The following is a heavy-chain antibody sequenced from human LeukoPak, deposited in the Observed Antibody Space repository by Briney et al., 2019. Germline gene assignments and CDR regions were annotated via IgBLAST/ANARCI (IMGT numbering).Heavy chain of an antibody. CDR3: ARYDSRGSASTRFDY. Sequence: SETLSLTCAVSGYSLGKNYYWGWIRQPPAEGLEWIGRIYGTGSTSYNPSLMNRVTMSVDTSKNHFSLKLTSVTAADTAVYYCARYDSRGSASTRFDYWGQGILVTISS. J-gene: IGHJ4*02. D-gene: IGHD3-16*01. CDR1: GYSLGKNYY. CDR2: IYGTGST. V-gene: IGHV4-38-2*01.